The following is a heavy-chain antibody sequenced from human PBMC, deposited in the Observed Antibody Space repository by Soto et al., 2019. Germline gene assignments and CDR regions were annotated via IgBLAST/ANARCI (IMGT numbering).Heavy chain of an antibody. D-gene: IGHD2-8*02. V-gene: IGHV1-18*01. Sequence: ASVKVSCKTSGYTFAGFDISWVRQAPGQGLEWMGWISAYNGNTNYAQKLQGRVTMTTDTSTSTAYMELRSLRSDDTAVYYCSSTGSYCSAYYYMDVWGKGTTVTVSS. CDR3: SSTGSYCSAYYYMDV. CDR1: GYTFAGFD. CDR2: ISAYNGNT. J-gene: IGHJ6*03.